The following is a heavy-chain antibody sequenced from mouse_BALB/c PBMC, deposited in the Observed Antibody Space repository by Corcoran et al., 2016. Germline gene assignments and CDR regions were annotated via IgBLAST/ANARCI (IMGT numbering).Heavy chain of an antibody. CDR2: INTHSGVP. Sequence: QIQLVQSGPELKKPGETVRISCKASGYTFTTAGMQWVQKMPGKGLKWIGWINTHSGVPKYAEDFKGRFAFSLETSASTAYLQISNLKNEDTATYFWARSDGYYYFDSGGQGTTLTVSS. V-gene: IGHV9-4*02. J-gene: IGHJ2*01. CDR1: GYTFTTAG. CDR3: ARSDGYYYFDS. D-gene: IGHD2-3*01.